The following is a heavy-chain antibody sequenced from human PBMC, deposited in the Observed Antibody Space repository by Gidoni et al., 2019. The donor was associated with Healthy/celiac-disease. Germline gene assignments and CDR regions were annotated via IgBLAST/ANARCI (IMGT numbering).Heavy chain of an antibody. CDR3: ARDRGYSYGLGY. V-gene: IGHV3-21*01. CDR1: GFTFSSYS. CDR2: ISSSSSYI. Sequence: EVQLVESGGGLVKPGGSLRPSCAASGFTFSSYSMNWVRQAPGKGLEWVSSISSSSSYIYYADSVKGRFTISRDNAKNSLYLQMNSLRAEDTAVYYCARDRGYSYGLGYWGQGTLVTVSS. D-gene: IGHD5-18*01. J-gene: IGHJ4*02.